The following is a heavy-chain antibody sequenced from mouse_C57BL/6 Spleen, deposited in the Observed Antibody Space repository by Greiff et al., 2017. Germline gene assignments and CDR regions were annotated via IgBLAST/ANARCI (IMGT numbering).Heavy chain of an antibody. V-gene: IGHV5-9-1*02. D-gene: IGHD1-1*01. CDR3: TRKPDYGSSHYYAMDY. CDR1: GFTFSSYA. J-gene: IGHJ4*01. CDR2: ISSGGDYI. Sequence: EVKLVESGEGLVKPGGSLKLSCAASGFTFSSYAMSWVRQTPEKRLEWVAYISSGGDYIYYADPVKGRFTISRANARNTLYLQMSSLKSEDTAMYYCTRKPDYGSSHYYAMDYWGQGTSVTVSS.